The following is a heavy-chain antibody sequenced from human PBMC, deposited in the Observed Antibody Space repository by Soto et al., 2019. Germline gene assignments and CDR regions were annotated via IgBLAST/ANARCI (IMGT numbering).Heavy chain of an antibody. CDR2: ISYDGSNK. J-gene: IGHJ4*02. D-gene: IGHD3-22*01. Sequence: LRLSCAASGFTFSSYGMHWVRQAPGKGLEWVAVISYDGSNKYYADSVKGRFTISRDNSKNTLYLQMNSLRAEDTAVYYCAKEYYYDSTGGPDFDYWGQGTLVTVSS. CDR3: AKEYYYDSTGGPDFDY. CDR1: GFTFSSYG. V-gene: IGHV3-30*18.